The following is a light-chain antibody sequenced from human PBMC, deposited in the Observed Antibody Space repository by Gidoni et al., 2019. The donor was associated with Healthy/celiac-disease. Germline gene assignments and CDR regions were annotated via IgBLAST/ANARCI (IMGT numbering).Light chain of an antibody. V-gene: IGKV1-8*01. J-gene: IGKJ4*01. CDR2: AAS. CDR3: QQYYSYPLT. Sequence: AIRMTQSPSSFSASTGDRVTITCRASHGISSYLAWYQQKPGNAPKLLIYAASTLQSGVPSRFSGSGSGTDFTLTISCLQSEDFATYYCQQYYSYPLTFGGGTKVEIK. CDR1: HGISSY.